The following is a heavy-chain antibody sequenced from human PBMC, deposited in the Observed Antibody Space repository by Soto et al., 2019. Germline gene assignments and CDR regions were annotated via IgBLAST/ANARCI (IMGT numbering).Heavy chain of an antibody. D-gene: IGHD6-19*01. CDR3: AGDRGAVAAPPAY. J-gene: IGHJ4*02. Sequence: EVQLLESGGGLIQPGGSLRLSCAASGFTFSSYAMSWVRQAPGKGLEWVSAMSGSGGSTYYADSVKGRFTISRDNSKNTLYLQMNSLRAEDTAVYYCAGDRGAVAAPPAYWGQGTLVTVSS. CDR2: MSGSGGST. CDR1: GFTFSSYA. V-gene: IGHV3-23*01.